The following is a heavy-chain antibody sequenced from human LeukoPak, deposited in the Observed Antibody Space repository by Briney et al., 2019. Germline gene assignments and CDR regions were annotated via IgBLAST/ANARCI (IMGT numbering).Heavy chain of an antibody. J-gene: IGHJ4*02. CDR1: GFTFSSYA. D-gene: IGHD3-10*01. CDR3: ARDSDYYGSGSYARD. V-gene: IGHV3-30-3*01. CDR2: ISYDGSNK. Sequence: GRSLRLSCAASGFTFSSYAMHWVRQAPGKGLERVAVISYDGSNKYYADSVKGRFTISRDNSKNTLYLQMNSLRAEDTAVYYCARDSDYYGSGSYARDWGQGTLVTVSS.